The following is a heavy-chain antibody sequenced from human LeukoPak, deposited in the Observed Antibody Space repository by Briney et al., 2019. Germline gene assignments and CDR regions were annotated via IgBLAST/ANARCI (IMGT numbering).Heavy chain of an antibody. Sequence: GGSLRLSCAASGFTVSSNYMSWVRQAPGKGLEWVSVIYSGGSTYYADSVKGRFTISRDNSKNMLYLQMNSLRAEDTVVYYCARLYSYAFDYWGQGTLVTVSS. V-gene: IGHV3-53*01. CDR1: GFTVSSNY. CDR2: IYSGGST. J-gene: IGHJ4*02. D-gene: IGHD5-18*01. CDR3: ARLYSYAFDY.